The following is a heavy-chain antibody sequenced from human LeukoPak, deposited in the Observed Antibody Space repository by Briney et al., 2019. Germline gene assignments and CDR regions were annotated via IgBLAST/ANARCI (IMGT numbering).Heavy chain of an antibody. CDR3: ASTGMYSSSWYWFDP. CDR1: GGSFSGYY. D-gene: IGHD6-13*01. V-gene: IGHV4-39*01. CDR2: IYYSGST. Sequence: SETLSLTCAVCGGSFSGYYWGWIRQPPGKGLEWIGSIYYSGSTYYNPSLKSRVTISVDTSKNQFSLKLSSVTAADTAVYYCASTGMYSSSWYWFDPWGQGTLVTVSS. J-gene: IGHJ5*02.